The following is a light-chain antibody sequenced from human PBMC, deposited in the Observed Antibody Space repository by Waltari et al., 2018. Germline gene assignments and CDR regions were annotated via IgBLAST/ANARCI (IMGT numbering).Light chain of an antibody. CDR1: QSISSY. V-gene: IGKV1-39*01. J-gene: IGKJ2*01. CDR3: QQSYSTPPT. Sequence: DIQLTQSQSSLSASVGDRVTIPCRASQSISSYLNWYQQKPGKAPKLLIYAASSLQSGVPSRFSGSGSGTDFTLTISSLQPEDFATYYCQQSYSTPPTFGQGTKLEIK. CDR2: AAS.